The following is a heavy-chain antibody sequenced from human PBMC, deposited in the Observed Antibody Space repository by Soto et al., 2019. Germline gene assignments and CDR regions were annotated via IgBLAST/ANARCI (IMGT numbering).Heavy chain of an antibody. CDR1: GFTFSNYW. D-gene: IGHD2-8*01. Sequence: PGGSLRLSCAASGFTFSNYWMHWVRQAPGKGLLWVSRVNTDGSSTSYAASVKGRFTISRDNAKNTLYLQINSLGAEDTAGYYCARAFWHNGVCVDVWGQGTTVTVSS. CDR2: VNTDGSST. J-gene: IGHJ6*02. CDR3: ARAFWHNGVCVDV. V-gene: IGHV3-74*01.